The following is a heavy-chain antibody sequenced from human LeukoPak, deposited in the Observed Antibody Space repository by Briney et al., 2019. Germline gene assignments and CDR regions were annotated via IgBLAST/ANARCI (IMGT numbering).Heavy chain of an antibody. CDR3: ATEDAFDI. V-gene: IGHV4-39*02. Sequence: SETLSLTCTVSGGSISSSSYYWGWIRQPPGKGLEWIGSIYYSGSTYYNPSLKSRVTISVDTSKNQFSLKLSSVTAAATAVYYCATEDAFDIWGQGTMVTVSS. CDR2: IYYSGST. J-gene: IGHJ3*02. CDR1: GGSISSSSYY.